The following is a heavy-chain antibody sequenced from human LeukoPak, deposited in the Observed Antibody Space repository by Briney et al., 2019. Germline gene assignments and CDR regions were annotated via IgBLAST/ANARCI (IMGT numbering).Heavy chain of an antibody. J-gene: IGHJ5*02. CDR3: ARGRGSSGWYLTLDWFDP. D-gene: IGHD6-19*01. V-gene: IGHV4-59*01. CDR1: GGSISSYY. Sequence: SETLSLTCTVSGGSISSYYWSWIRQPPGKGLEWIGYIYYSGSTNYNPSLKSRVTISVDTSKNQFSLKLSSVTAADTAVYYCARGRGSSGWYLTLDWFDPWGQGTLVTVSS. CDR2: IYYSGST.